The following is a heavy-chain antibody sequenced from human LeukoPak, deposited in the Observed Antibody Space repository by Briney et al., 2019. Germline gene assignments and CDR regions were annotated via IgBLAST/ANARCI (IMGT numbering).Heavy chain of an antibody. D-gene: IGHD1-1*01. Sequence: GGALRLFWPASGFYFSRYSMKWVRQAPGKGLEWVSSINTGSTYMYYADSVKGRFTISRDNAKNSLHLQMYSLRAEDTAVYFCARVEATTGRNYHYYYMDVWGKGTTVTVSS. J-gene: IGHJ6*03. CDR2: INTGSTYM. CDR3: ARVEATTGRNYHYYYMDV. V-gene: IGHV3-21*01. CDR1: GFYFSRYS.